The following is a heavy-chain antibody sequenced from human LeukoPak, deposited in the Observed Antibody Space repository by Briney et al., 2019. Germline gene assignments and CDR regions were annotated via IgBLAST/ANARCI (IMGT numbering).Heavy chain of an antibody. CDR3: AKDAANYPFFFDY. CDR2: ISGSDSKA. J-gene: IGHJ4*02. Sequence: PGGSLRLSCAASGFTFTNYAMTWVRQAPGKGLEWVSSISGSDSKAYYADSVKGRFTISRDNAKNTVYLQMNSLRGEDTAIYHCAKDAANYPFFFDYWGQGAPVTVSS. CDR1: GFTFTNYA. V-gene: IGHV3-23*01. D-gene: IGHD4/OR15-4a*01.